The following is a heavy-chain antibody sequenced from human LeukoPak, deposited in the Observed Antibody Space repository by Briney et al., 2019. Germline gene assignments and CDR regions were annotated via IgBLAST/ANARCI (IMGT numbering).Heavy chain of an antibody. CDR3: ARNIATAGIIAGYYYMDV. D-gene: IGHD6-13*01. Sequence: GGSLRLSRAASGFTFSSYAMNWVRQAPGKGLKWVSGFRGSGAATFYADSVKGRFTISRDNSKNTLYLQMNSLRAEDTAVYYCARNIATAGIIAGYYYMDVWGKGTTVTVSS. J-gene: IGHJ6*03. CDR1: GFTFSSYA. CDR2: FRGSGAAT. V-gene: IGHV3-23*01.